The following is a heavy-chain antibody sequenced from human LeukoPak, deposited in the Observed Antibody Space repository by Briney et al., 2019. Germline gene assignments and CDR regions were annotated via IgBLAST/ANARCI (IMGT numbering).Heavy chain of an antibody. D-gene: IGHD3-10*01. V-gene: IGHV4-4*07. CDR3: ARGRPDGSGSYYKFDP. Sequence: SETLSLTCAVSGGSISSFHWSWIRQPAGKGLEWIGRIYTSGSTNYNPSLKSRVTISVNTSKKQFSLKLSSVTAADTAVYYCARGRPDGSGSYYKFDPWGQGTLVTVSS. J-gene: IGHJ5*02. CDR1: GGSISSFH. CDR2: IYTSGST.